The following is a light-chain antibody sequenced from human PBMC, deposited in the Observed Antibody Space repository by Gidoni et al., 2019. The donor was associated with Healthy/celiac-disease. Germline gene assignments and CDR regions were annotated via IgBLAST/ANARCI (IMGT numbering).Light chain of an antibody. V-gene: IGLV3-19*01. Sequence: SSALTQDPAVSVALGQTVRITCQGDILRSYYASWYQQKPGQAPVLVIYGKNNRPSGIPDRFSGSSSGNTASLTITGAQAEDESDYYWNSRDSSGNHWVFGGGTKLTVL. CDR2: GKN. CDR1: ILRSYY. CDR3: NSRDSSGNHWV. J-gene: IGLJ3*02.